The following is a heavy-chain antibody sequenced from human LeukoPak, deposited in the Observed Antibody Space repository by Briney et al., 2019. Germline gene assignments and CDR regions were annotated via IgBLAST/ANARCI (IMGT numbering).Heavy chain of an antibody. CDR2: ISWNSGSI. Sequence: QPGRSLRLSCAASGFTFDDYAMHWVRQAPGKGLEWVSGISWNSGSIGYADSVKGRFTISRDNAKNSLYLQMNSLRAEDTAVYYCTREDHSNYNYWGQGTLVTVSS. V-gene: IGHV3-9*01. J-gene: IGHJ4*02. CDR3: TREDHSNYNY. CDR1: GFTFDDYA. D-gene: IGHD4-11*01.